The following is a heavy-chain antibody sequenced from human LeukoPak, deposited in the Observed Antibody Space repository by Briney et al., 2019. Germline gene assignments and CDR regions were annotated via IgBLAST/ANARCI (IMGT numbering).Heavy chain of an antibody. CDR1: GFTFGDYA. Sequence: GGSLRLSCTTSGFTFGDYAMSWVRQAPGKGLEWVSAISGSGGSTYYADSVKGRFTISRDNSKNTLYLQMNSLRAEDTAVYYCANQGFYSSSWFFDYWGQGALVTVSS. D-gene: IGHD6-13*01. CDR3: ANQGFYSSSWFFDY. CDR2: ISGSGGST. J-gene: IGHJ4*02. V-gene: IGHV3-23*01.